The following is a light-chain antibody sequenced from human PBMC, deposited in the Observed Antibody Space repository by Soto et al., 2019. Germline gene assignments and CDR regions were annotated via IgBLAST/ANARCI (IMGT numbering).Light chain of an antibody. CDR2: GAS. CDR1: QSVSSNY. J-gene: IGKJ3*01. V-gene: IGKV3-20*01. Sequence: EIVLTQSPGTLSLSPGERATLSCRASQSVSSNYLAGYQQKPGQSPRLLIYGASRRATGIPDRFSGSGSGTDFTLTITRLEPEDLAVYYCQQYGISPITFRRGTKVDI. CDR3: QQYGISPIT.